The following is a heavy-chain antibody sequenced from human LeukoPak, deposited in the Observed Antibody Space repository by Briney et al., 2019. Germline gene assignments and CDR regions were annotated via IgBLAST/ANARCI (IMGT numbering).Heavy chain of an antibody. V-gene: IGHV1-2*02. J-gene: IGHJ6*03. D-gene: IGHD2-2*01. CDR1: GYTFTRYY. Sequence: ASVKVSCKASGYTFTRYYMHWVRQAPGQGLEWMGWINPNSGGTNYAQKFQGRVTMTRDTSISTAYMELSRLRSDDTAVYYCARIPKYQLLSEFYCYMDVWGKGTTVTVSS. CDR3: ARIPKYQLLSEFYCYMDV. CDR2: INPNSGGT.